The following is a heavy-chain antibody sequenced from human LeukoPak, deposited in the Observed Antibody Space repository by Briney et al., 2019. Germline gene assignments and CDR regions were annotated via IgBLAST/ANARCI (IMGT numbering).Heavy chain of an antibody. CDR2: ISYDGSNK. CDR3: ARDRYYYDSSGYYYVGYFDY. Sequence: GRSLRLSCAASGFTFSSYAMHWVRQAPGKGLEWVAVISYDGSNKYYADSVKGRFTISRDNSKNTLYLQMNSLRAEDTAVYYCARDRYYYDSSGYYYVGYFDYWGQGTLATVSS. D-gene: IGHD3-22*01. CDR1: GFTFSSYA. J-gene: IGHJ4*02. V-gene: IGHV3-30-3*01.